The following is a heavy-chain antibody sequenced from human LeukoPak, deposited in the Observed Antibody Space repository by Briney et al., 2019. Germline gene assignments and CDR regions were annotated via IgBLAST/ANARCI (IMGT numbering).Heavy chain of an antibody. Sequence: SETLSLTCAVYGGSFSGYCWSWIRQPPGKGLEWIGEINHSGSTNYNPSLKSRVTISVDTSENQFSLKLSSVTAADTAVYYCARRKDIVVVPAAIRDNWFDPWGQGTLVTVSS. CDR2: INHSGST. J-gene: IGHJ5*02. CDR3: ARRKDIVVVPAAIRDNWFDP. D-gene: IGHD2-2*02. CDR1: GGSFSGYC. V-gene: IGHV4-34*01.